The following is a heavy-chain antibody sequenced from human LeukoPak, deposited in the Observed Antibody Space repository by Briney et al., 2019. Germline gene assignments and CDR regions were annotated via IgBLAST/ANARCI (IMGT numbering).Heavy chain of an antibody. Sequence: GSLRLSCAASGFTFSSYGMHWVRQAPGKGLEWVAFIRYDGSNKYYADSVKGRFTISRDNSKDTLYLQMNSLRAEDTAVYYCAKDKGQYYGSGSSGYFDLWGRGTPVTVSS. CDR3: AKDKGQYYGSGSSGYFDL. V-gene: IGHV3-30*02. CDR1: GFTFSSYG. D-gene: IGHD3-10*01. CDR2: IRYDGSNK. J-gene: IGHJ2*01.